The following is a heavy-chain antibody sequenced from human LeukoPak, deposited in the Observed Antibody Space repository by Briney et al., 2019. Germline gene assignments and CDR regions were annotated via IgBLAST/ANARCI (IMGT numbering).Heavy chain of an antibody. CDR2: IYTSGST. Sequence: SETLSLTCTVSGGSISSYYWSWIRQPAGKGLEWIGRIYTSGSTNYNPSLKSRVTMSVDTSKNQFSLKLSSVTAADTAVYYCARDYPSGSYRDDAFDIWGQGTMVTVSS. CDR3: ARDYPSGSYRDDAFDI. V-gene: IGHV4-4*07. J-gene: IGHJ3*02. CDR1: GGSISSYY. D-gene: IGHD1-26*01.